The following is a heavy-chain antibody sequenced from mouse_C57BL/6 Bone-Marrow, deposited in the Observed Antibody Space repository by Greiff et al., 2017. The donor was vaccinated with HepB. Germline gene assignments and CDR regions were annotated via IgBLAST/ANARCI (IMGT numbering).Heavy chain of an antibody. CDR3: ARDYYYGSTYYYAMDH. Sequence: EVHLVESGGGLVKPGGSLKLSCAASGFTFSSYAMSWVRQTPEKRLEWVATISDGGSYTYYPDNVKGRFTISRDNAKNNLYLQMSHLKSEDTAMYYCARDYYYGSTYYYAMDHWGQGTSVTVSS. CDR1: GFTFSSYA. CDR2: ISDGGSYT. J-gene: IGHJ4*01. V-gene: IGHV5-4*01. D-gene: IGHD1-1*01.